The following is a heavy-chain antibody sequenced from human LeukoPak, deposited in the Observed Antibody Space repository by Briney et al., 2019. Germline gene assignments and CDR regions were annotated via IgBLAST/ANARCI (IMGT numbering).Heavy chain of an antibody. Sequence: SQTLSLTCTVSGGSISSGSYYWSWIRQPAGKGLEWIGSIYYSGNTYYNASLKSQVSISIDTSKNQFSLRLTSVTAADTAVYYCARQTGSGLFILPGGQGTLVTVSS. CDR1: GGSISSGSYY. J-gene: IGHJ4*02. D-gene: IGHD3/OR15-3a*01. CDR3: ARQTGSGLFILP. V-gene: IGHV4-30-2*03. CDR2: IYYSGNT.